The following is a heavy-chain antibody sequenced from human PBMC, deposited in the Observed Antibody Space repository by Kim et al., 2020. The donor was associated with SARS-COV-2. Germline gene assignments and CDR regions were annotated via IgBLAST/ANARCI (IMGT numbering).Heavy chain of an antibody. V-gene: IGHV3-23*01. J-gene: IGHJ4*02. Sequence: AESGKGRLTISRDNSKNTLYLQMNSLRAEDTAVYYCAKDIVVVTARAFDYWGQGTLVTVSS. CDR3: AKDIVVVTARAFDY. D-gene: IGHD2-21*02.